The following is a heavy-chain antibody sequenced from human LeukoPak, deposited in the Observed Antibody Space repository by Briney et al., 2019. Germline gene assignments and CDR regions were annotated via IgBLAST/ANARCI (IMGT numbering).Heavy chain of an antibody. D-gene: IGHD5-12*01. V-gene: IGHV4-59*12. CDR1: GMSGGSISTYY. Sequence: PSETLSLTCSVSGMSGGSISTYYWSWIRQPPGKGLEWIGYIYYSGSANYNPSLKSRVTISVDTSKNQFSLKLSSVTAADTAVFYCARVAYSGYDYRGYFDYWGQGTLVTVSS. J-gene: IGHJ4*02. CDR3: ARVAYSGYDYRGYFDY. CDR2: IYYSGSA.